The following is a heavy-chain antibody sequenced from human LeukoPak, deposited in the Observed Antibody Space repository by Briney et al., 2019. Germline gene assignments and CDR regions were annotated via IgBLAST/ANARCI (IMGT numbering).Heavy chain of an antibody. J-gene: IGHJ4*02. V-gene: IGHV1-69*13. CDR3: ARLLVATNRGRRYFDY. CDR1: GGTFSSYA. Sequence: RASVKVSCKASGGTFSSYAISWVRQAPGQGLEWMGGIIPIFGTANYAQKFQGRVTITADESTSTAYMELSSLRSEDTAVYYCARLLVATNRGRRYFDYWGQGTLVTVSS. CDR2: IIPIFGTA. D-gene: IGHD5-12*01.